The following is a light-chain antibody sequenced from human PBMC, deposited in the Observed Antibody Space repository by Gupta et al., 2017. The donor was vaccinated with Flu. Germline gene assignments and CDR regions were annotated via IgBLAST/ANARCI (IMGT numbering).Light chain of an antibody. CDR3: QQGYNTPQT. V-gene: IGKV1-39*01. Sequence: GDTVTITCRASQSVSNFLHWYQQKPEKAPKLLIYGASTLQGGVPSRFSGSGSGTDFTLTINSLQPADFATYYCQQGYNTPQTFGRGTTVEMK. CDR1: QSVSNF. J-gene: IGKJ4*02. CDR2: GAS.